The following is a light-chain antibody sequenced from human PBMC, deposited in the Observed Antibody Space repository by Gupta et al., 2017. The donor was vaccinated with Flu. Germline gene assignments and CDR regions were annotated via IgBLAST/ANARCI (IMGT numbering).Light chain of an antibody. CDR3: QQLSCWPPFT. V-gene: IGKV3-15*01. CDR1: QSVGSN. CDR2: GAS. J-gene: IGKJ2*01. Sequence: EIVMTQSPATLSVSPGERATLSCRASQSVGSNLAWYQQKPGQAPRLLIYGASTRATGIPARFTCSWSGTEFPLTLRRLQFENFGIYFFQQLSCWPPFTFGQGTKVEIK.